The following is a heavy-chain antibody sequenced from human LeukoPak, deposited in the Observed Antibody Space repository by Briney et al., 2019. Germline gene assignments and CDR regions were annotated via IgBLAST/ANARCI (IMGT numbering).Heavy chain of an antibody. CDR3: ASGPSKDIVVVPAAIYNWFDP. CDR1: GGTFSSYA. V-gene: IGHV1-69*13. Sequence: ASVKVSCKASGGTFSSYAISWVRQAPGQGLEWMGGIIPIFGTANYAQKCEGRVTITADESTSTAYMELSSLRSEDTAVYYCASGPSKDIVVVPAAIYNWFDPWGQGTLVTVSS. CDR2: IIPIFGTA. D-gene: IGHD2-2*02. J-gene: IGHJ5*02.